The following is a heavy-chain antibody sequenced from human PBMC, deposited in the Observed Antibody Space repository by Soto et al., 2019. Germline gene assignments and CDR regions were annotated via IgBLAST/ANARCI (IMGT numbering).Heavy chain of an antibody. J-gene: IGHJ4*02. CDR2: ISGSGGST. CDR1: GFTFSSYA. Sequence: EVQLLESGGGLVQPGGSLRLSCAASGFTFSSYAMSWVRQAPGKGMEWVSAISGSGGSTYYADSVKGRFTISRDNSKNTLYLQMNSLRDEDTAVYYCAKEGGYCSSTSCYGRVYYWGQGTLVTVSS. D-gene: IGHD2-2*03. CDR3: AKEGGYCSSTSCYGRVYY. V-gene: IGHV3-23*01.